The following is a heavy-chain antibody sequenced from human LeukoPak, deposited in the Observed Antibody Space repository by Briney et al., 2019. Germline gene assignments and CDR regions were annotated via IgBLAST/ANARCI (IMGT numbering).Heavy chain of an antibody. D-gene: IGHD3-22*01. CDR3: AKDYYDISGSRYDF. J-gene: IGHJ4*02. V-gene: IGHV3-23*01. Sequence: HPGGSLRLSCVASGFPFSSYWMTWVRQAPGKGLEWVSAISGSGGDTWYADSVRGRFTISRDNSKNTLYMQVNSLRAEDTAVYYCAKDYYDISGSRYDFWGQGTLVTVSS. CDR1: GFPFSSYW. CDR2: ISGSGGDT.